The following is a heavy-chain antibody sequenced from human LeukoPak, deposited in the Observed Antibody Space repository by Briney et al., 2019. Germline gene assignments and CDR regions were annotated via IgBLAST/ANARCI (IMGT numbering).Heavy chain of an antibody. CDR1: GDPVSRGSYY. CDR2: IYYSGST. J-gene: IGHJ4*02. CDR3: ASLSSNYGLDY. D-gene: IGHD4-11*01. V-gene: IGHV4-61*01. Sequence: SETLSLTCTVSGDPVSRGSYYWSWIRQPPGKGLEWIGYIYYSGSTNYNPSLKSRVTISVDTSKNQFSLKLSSVTAADTAVYYCASLSSNYGLDYWGQGALVTVSS.